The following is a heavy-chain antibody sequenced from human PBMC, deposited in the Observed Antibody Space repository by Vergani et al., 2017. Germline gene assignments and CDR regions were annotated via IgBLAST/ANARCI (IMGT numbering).Heavy chain of an antibody. V-gene: IGHV4-39*01. D-gene: IGHD6-19*01. CDR1: GASIRSSNYY. J-gene: IGHJ5*02. Sequence: QLQLQESGPGLVKPSATLSLTCSVSGASIRSSNYYWGWIRQPPGKGLDWIASIYYSGSTYYNPSLKSPVTISVDTSKNQFSLKLSSVTAADTAVYVCARHSTVEWLVKLGWIDPWGQGILVTVSS. CDR3: ARHSTVEWLVKLGWIDP. CDR2: IYYSGST.